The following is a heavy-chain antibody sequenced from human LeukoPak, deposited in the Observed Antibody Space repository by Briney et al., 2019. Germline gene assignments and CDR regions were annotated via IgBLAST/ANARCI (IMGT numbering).Heavy chain of an antibody. J-gene: IGHJ4*02. V-gene: IGHV3-53*01. CDR3: ARGGEDTAMVYFDY. CDR1: GFTVSSNY. D-gene: IGHD5-18*01. CDR2: IYSGGST. Sequence: GGSLRLSGAPSGFTVSSNYMSWVRQAPGKGLDGVSVIYSGGSTYYADSVKGRFTISRDNSKNTLYLQMNSLRAEDTAVYYCARGGEDTAMVYFDYWGQGTLVTVSS.